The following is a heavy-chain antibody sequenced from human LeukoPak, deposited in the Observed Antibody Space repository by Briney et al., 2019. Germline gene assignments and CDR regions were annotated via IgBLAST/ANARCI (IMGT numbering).Heavy chain of an antibody. CDR2: INPNSGGT. J-gene: IGHJ4*02. Sequence: ASVKVSCKASGYTFTGYYMHWVRQAPGQGLEWMGWINPNSGGTNYAQKFQGRVTMTRDTSISTAYMELSRLRSDDTAVYYCARDNYGSGSYYTYYFDYWGQGTLVTVSS. CDR3: ARDNYGSGSYYTYYFDY. V-gene: IGHV1-2*02. D-gene: IGHD3-10*01. CDR1: GYTFTGYY.